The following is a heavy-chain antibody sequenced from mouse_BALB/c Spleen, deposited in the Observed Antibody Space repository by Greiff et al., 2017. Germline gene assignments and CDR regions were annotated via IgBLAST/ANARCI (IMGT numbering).Heavy chain of an antibody. CDR2: ISYDGSN. CDR1: GYSITSGYY. J-gene: IGHJ4*01. Sequence: DVQLQESGPGLVKPSQSLSLTCSVTGYSITSGYYWNWIRQFPGNKLEWMGYISYDGSNNYNPSLKNRISITRDTSKNQFFLKLNSVTTEDTATYYCARRDYYGMDYWGQGTSVTVSS. CDR3: ARRDYYGMDY. V-gene: IGHV3-6*02.